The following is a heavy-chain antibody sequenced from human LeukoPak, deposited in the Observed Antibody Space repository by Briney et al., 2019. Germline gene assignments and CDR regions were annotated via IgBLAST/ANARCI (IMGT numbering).Heavy chain of an antibody. J-gene: IGHJ3*02. Sequence: SETLSLTCAVYGGSFSGYYWSWIRQPPGKGLEWIGEINHSGSTNYSPSLKSRVTISVDTSKNQFSLKLSSVTAADTAVYYCARAVTGTRNAFDIWGQGTMLTVS. CDR3: ARAVTGTRNAFDI. CDR2: INHSGST. D-gene: IGHD1-7*01. V-gene: IGHV4-34*01. CDR1: GGSFSGYY.